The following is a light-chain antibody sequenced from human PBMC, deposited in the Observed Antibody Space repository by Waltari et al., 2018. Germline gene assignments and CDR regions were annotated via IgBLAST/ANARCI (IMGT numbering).Light chain of an antibody. J-gene: IGLJ1*01. V-gene: IGLV2-23*02. CDR1: SRDIGSFNR. Sequence: QSALTQTASVSGSPGQSITISCTGTSRDIGSFNRVSWYQQHPGKAPKLMIYEVSQRPSGVSNRFSGSKSANTASLTISGLQAEDEADYYCCSYAGTIPFVFGTGTKVTVL. CDR2: EVS. CDR3: CSYAGTIPFV.